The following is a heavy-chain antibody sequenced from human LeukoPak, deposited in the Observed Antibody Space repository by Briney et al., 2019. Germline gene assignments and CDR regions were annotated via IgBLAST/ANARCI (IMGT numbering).Heavy chain of an antibody. Sequence: GGSLRLSCAASGFTFREFSMSWVRQAPGKGLEWVSNIRSNGGDTYYTDSVKGRFTISRDNSKNTLYLEMNSLRAGDTAVYYCAKGGYTAWFDPWGQGTLVTVSS. J-gene: IGHJ5*02. CDR1: GFTFREFS. CDR2: IRSNGGDT. CDR3: AKGGYTAWFDP. D-gene: IGHD2-15*01. V-gene: IGHV3-23*01.